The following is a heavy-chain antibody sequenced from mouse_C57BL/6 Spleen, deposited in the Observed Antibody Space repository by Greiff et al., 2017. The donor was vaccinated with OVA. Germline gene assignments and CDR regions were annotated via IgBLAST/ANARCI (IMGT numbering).Heavy chain of an antibody. D-gene: IGHD1-1*01. V-gene: IGHV1-52*01. J-gene: IGHJ1*03. Sequence: QVHVKQPGAELVRPGSSVKLSCKASGYTFTSYWMHWVKQRPIQGLEWIGNIDPSDSETHYNQKFKDKATLTVDKSSSTAYMQLSSLTSEDSAVYYCARGGSSYGYFDVWGTGTTVTVSS. CDR2: IDPSDSET. CDR3: ARGGSSYGYFDV. CDR1: GYTFTSYW.